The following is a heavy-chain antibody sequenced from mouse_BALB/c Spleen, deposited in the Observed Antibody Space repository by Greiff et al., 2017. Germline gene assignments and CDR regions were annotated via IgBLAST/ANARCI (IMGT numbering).Heavy chain of an antibody. J-gene: IGHJ2*01. CDR1: GFNIKDYY. Sequence: VHVKQSGAELVRSGASVKLSCTASGFNIKDYYMHWVKQRPEQGLEWIGWIDPENGDTEYAPKFQGKATMTADTSSNTAYLQLSSLTSEDTAVYYCNAPWGWGQGTTLTVSS. D-gene: IGHD4-1*01. V-gene: IGHV14-4*02. CDR3: NAPWG. CDR2: IDPENGDT.